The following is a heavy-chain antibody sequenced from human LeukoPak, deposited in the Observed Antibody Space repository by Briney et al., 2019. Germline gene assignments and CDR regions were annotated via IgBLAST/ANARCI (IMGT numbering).Heavy chain of an antibody. Sequence: GASVEVSCKASAHTFTNYYLHWVRQAPGQGLEWMGIINPSGGSTSYAQKFQGRVTMTRDTSTSTVYMELSSLRSEDTAVYYCAREGSSGQLLWGQGSMVTVSS. J-gene: IGHJ3*01. CDR1: AHTFTNYY. CDR3: AREGSSGQLL. CDR2: INPSGGST. D-gene: IGHD3-22*01. V-gene: IGHV1-46*01.